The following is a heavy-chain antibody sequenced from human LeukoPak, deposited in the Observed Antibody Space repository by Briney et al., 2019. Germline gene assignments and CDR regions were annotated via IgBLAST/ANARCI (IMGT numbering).Heavy chain of an antibody. V-gene: IGHV1-2*02. J-gene: IGHJ3*02. D-gene: IGHD1-26*01. CDR2: INPNSGGT. CDR1: GYTFTDYY. CDR3: ARGYSGSYFDAFDI. Sequence: ASVTVSCKASGYTFTDYYMHWVRQAPGQGLEWMGWINPNSGGTNYAQKFQGRVTMTRDTSISTAYMELSRLRSDDTAVYYCARGYSGSYFDAFDIWGQGTMVTVSS.